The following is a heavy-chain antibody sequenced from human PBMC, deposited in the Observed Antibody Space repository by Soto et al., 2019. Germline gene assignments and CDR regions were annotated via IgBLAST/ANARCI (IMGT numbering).Heavy chain of an antibody. CDR1: GASISSTTYY. J-gene: IGHJ6*02. CDR2: FYYSGST. CDR3: ARGPNGMDV. V-gene: IGHV4-39*01. Sequence: SETLSLTCTVSGASISSTTYYWGWIRQPPGKGLEWIGSFYYSGSTYYNPSLKSRVTISVDTSKNQFSLKLSSMTAADTAVYYCARGPNGMDVWGQGTTVTVYS.